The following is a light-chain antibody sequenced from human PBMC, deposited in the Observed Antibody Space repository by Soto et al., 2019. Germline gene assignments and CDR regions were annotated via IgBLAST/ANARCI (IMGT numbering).Light chain of an antibody. Sequence: DIQMTQSPSSLSASVGDRVTITCRASQSISSYLNWYQQKPGKAPKLLIYAASSLQSGVPSRFSGSGSGTDFTLTISRLQPEAFATYYCQQSYSTLWTFGQGTKVEIK. CDR3: QQSYSTLWT. V-gene: IGKV1-39*01. CDR1: QSISSY. J-gene: IGKJ1*01. CDR2: AAS.